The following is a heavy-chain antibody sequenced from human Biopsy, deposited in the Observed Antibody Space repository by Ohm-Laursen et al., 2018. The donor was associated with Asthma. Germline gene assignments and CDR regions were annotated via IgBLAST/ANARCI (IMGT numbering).Heavy chain of an antibody. D-gene: IGHD6-13*01. J-gene: IGHJ4*02. CDR1: GFAVSRDH. CDR2: IYSGGTT. CDR3: AREDSSSWSHCYFDY. Sequence: SLRLSCAASGFAVSRDHMFWVRQAPGKGLEWVSVIYSGGTTYTADSVRGRFTISRDYSKNTLYLQMHSLRAEDTAVYYCAREDSSSWSHCYFDYWGQGTMVTVSS. V-gene: IGHV3-53*01.